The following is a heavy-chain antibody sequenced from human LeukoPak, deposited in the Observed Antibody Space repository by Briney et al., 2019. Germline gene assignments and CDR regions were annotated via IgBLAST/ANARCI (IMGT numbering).Heavy chain of an antibody. D-gene: IGHD1-26*01. J-gene: IGHJ4*02. CDR2: ISGSGGST. CDR3: AKEDGGGYYFLGLDY. Sequence: GGSLRLSCVASGFTFSNYAMSWVRQTPGKGREWVSAISGSGGSTYYAGSVKGRFTISRDNSKNRLFLQMNSLRAEDTAVYYCAKEDGGGYYFLGLDYWGQGTLVTVSS. CDR1: GFTFSNYA. V-gene: IGHV3-23*01.